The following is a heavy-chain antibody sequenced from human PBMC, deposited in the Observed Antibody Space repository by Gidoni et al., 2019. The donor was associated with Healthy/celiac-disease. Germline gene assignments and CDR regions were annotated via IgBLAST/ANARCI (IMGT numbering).Heavy chain of an antibody. J-gene: IGHJ4*02. CDR1: GFSLSTSGVG. CDR3: AHRPSYFYDSSGNSY. Sequence: QITLKESGATLVKPIETLTLTCTYSGFSLSTSGVGGGWNRQPPGKAMEWLALIYWDDDKSYSPSLKSRLTITKDTSKNQVVLTMTNMDPVDSATYCCAHRPSYFYDSSGNSYWGQGTRVAVSS. D-gene: IGHD3-22*01. CDR2: IYWDDDK. V-gene: IGHV2-5*02.